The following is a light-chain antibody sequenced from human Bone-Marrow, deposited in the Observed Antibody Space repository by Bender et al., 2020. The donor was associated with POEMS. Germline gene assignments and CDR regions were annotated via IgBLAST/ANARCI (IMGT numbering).Light chain of an antibody. V-gene: IGLV3-21*02. Sequence: SYVVTQTHSVSVAPGQTARITCGGHNIADKYVHWYQQKPGQAPILVVYDDTDRPSGVPERFSGSNSGNTATLTISGLQADDEGHYFCSSYTSGNTVTFGGGTRLTVL. CDR2: DDT. J-gene: IGLJ3*02. CDR3: SSYTSGNTVT. CDR1: NIADKY.